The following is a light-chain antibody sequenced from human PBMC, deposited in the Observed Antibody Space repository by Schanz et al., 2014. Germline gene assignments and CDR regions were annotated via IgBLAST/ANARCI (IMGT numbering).Light chain of an antibody. J-gene: IGLJ3*02. CDR1: SSDVGNYNY. CDR2: DVT. V-gene: IGLV2-14*03. CDR3: SSYTGSTSFWV. Sequence: QSALTQPASVSGSPGQSITISCTGTSSDVGNYNYVSWYRQHPGKAPKFIIFDVTSRPSGVSNRFSGSKSGNTASLTISGLQAEDEADYYCSSYTGSTSFWVFGGGTKLTVL.